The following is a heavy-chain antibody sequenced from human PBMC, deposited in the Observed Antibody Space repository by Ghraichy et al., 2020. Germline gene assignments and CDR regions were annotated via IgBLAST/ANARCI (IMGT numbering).Heavy chain of an antibody. Sequence: GGSLRLSCAASGFTSRTYGMHWVRQAPGKGLEWVALIWYDGSSHYYADSVKGRFTISRDQSKNTLYLQMNSLRAEDTAVYYCARDGIGSNFDYWGQGTLVTVSS. J-gene: IGHJ4*02. D-gene: IGHD1-26*01. CDR2: IWYDGSSH. V-gene: IGHV3-33*01. CDR3: ARDGIGSNFDY. CDR1: GFTSRTYG.